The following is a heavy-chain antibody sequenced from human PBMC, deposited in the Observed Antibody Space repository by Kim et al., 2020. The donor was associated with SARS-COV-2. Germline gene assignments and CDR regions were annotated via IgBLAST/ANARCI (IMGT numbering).Heavy chain of an antibody. D-gene: IGHD1-1*01. J-gene: IGHJ6*02. CDR2: ISWNGDSI. CDR1: GFTFGEYA. CDR3: AKDMQYDLAAHSMDV. Sequence: GGSLRLSCVASGFTFGEYAMHWVRQARGKGLEWVSGISWNGDSIGYADSVKGRITISRDNAKKSLYLQMNSLRAEDTGLYYCAKDMQYDLAAHSMDVWGQGTTVTVSS. V-gene: IGHV3-9*01.